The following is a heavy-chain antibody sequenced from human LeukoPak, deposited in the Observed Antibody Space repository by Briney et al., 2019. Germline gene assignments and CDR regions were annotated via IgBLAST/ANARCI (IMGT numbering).Heavy chain of an antibody. D-gene: IGHD3-22*01. J-gene: IGHJ4*01. V-gene: IGHV4-59*08. CDR3: ARHRDYYDT. Sequence: PSETLSLTCTVSGSSINNNFWTWIRQPPGKGLEWIGYIYSSGSANYNPSLKSRVIISVDTSKNQISLKLTSVTAADTAVYFCARHRDYYDTWGHGTLVTVSS. CDR1: GSSINNNF. CDR2: IYSSGSA.